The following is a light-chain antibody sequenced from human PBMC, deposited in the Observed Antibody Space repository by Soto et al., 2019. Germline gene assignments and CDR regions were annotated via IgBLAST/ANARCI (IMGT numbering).Light chain of an antibody. CDR2: SAS. Sequence: DIXXTQAPSSLSASVGDSVTITCRASQTINKNLNWYHQKPGQAPNLLIYSASDFQSGVPSRFSGSGSGTEFTLTISGLQPEDFATYYCQQSFSTPYTFGQGTDLQI. CDR1: QTINKN. V-gene: IGKV1-39*01. J-gene: IGKJ2*01. CDR3: QQSFSTPYT.